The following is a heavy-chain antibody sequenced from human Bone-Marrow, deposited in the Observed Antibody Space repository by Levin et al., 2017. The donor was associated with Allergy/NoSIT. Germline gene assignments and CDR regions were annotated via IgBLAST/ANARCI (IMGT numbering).Heavy chain of an antibody. J-gene: IGHJ5*02. Sequence: ASAKVSCKASGYTFTGHYMHWVRQAPGQGLEWMGWISPESGSTNYAEKFEGRVTMTRDTSIRTVYMELSSLRYDDSAVYYCARAVGYSSRFDPWGQGTLVTVSS. V-gene: IGHV1-2*02. D-gene: IGHD2-15*01. CDR1: GYTFTGHY. CDR3: ARAVGYSSRFDP. CDR2: ISPESGST.